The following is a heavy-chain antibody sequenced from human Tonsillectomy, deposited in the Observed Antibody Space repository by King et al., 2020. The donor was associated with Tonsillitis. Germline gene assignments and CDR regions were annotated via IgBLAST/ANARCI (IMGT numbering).Heavy chain of an antibody. V-gene: IGHV3-30*18. CDR1: GFTFSSYG. D-gene: IGHD3-10*01. Sequence: VQLVEAGGGVVQPGRSLRLSCAASGFTFSSYGMHWVRQAPGKGLEWVASVSYEGINKYYADSVKGRFTISRNNSKNTLYLQMNNLRPEEPAVYYCANPGLLWFGDSPRQGGAFEIWGQGTMVTVSS. J-gene: IGHJ3*02. CDR2: VSYEGINK. CDR3: ANPGLLWFGDSPRQGGAFEI.